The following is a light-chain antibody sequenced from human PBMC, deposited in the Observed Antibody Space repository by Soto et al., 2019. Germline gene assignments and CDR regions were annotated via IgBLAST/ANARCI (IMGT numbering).Light chain of an antibody. J-gene: IGLJ2*01. V-gene: IGLV4-69*01. CDR2: LNCDGSH. Sequence: AIAWHQQQPQKGARYLMKLNCDGSHSTGDGTPDRFAGYSSGAERYLTISSLQAEEEADYYGPSWDTGIHVVFGGGTKLTVL. CDR1: A. CDR3: PSWDTGIHVV.